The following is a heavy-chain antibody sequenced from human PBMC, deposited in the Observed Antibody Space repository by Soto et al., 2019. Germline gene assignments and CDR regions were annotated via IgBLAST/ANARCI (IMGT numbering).Heavy chain of an antibody. J-gene: IGHJ5*02. V-gene: IGHV4-31*03. CDR2: IYYSGST. CDR3: AREEERWFDP. CDR1: GGSISSGGYY. D-gene: IGHD1-1*01. Sequence: QVQLQESGPGLVKPSQTLSLTCTVSGGSISSGGYYWSWIRQHPGKGREGIGYIYYSGSTYYNPSLNSRVTISVDTSKNQFSLLLSSGTAADTAVYYCAREEERWFDPWGQGTLVTVSS.